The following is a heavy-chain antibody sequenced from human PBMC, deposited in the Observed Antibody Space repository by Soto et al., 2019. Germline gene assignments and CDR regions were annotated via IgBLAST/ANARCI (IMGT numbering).Heavy chain of an antibody. CDR1: GGAINTFY. J-gene: IGHJ4*02. CDR2: IFSSGST. V-gene: IGHV4-4*07. Sequence: SETLSLTGRVSGGAINTFYWSWVPQPAGKGLRWIGRIFSSGSTSFNPSLESRVAMSVDTSKNHFSLNLSSVTAADMAVYYCAREGSYSAYNFAHGIQLWSFDFWGQGALVTVAS. D-gene: IGHD5-12*01. CDR3: AREGSYSAYNFAHGIQLWSFDF.